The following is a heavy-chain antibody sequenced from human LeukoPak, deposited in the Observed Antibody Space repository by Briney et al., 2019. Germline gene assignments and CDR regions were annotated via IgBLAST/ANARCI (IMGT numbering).Heavy chain of an antibody. Sequence: SETLSLTCTVSGGSISSYYWSWIRQPPGKGLEWIGYIYYSESANYNPSLRSRVTISADTSKSQFSLKLSSVTAADTAVYYCARGQGIAATWGQGTLVTVSS. CDR1: GGSISSYY. V-gene: IGHV4-59*01. D-gene: IGHD6-13*01. CDR3: ARGQGIAAT. J-gene: IGHJ4*02. CDR2: IYYSESA.